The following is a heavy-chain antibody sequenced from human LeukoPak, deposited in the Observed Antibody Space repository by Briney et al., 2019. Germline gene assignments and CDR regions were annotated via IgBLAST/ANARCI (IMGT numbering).Heavy chain of an antibody. V-gene: IGHV3-21*01. D-gene: IGHD6-19*01. Sequence: VGLLRLSSATYRFTFSSYSMNWSPRAPGKGVDWVSSISSSSYIYYADSMKGQFTISRDNAKNSLYLQMNSLRAEDTAVYYCAMNSSVAGTFIGYWGQGTLVTVSS. CDR3: AMNSSVAGTFIGY. CDR2: ISSSSYI. CDR1: RFTFSSYS. J-gene: IGHJ4*02.